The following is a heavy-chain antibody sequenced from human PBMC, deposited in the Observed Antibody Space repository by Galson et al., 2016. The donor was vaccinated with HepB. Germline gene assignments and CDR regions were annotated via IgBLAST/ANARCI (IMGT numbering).Heavy chain of an antibody. D-gene: IGHD3-9*01. J-gene: IGHJ4*02. CDR2: ISGSGHII. CDR1: GFSFANYA. CDR3: AKGGYFDTTGYSDY. V-gene: IGHV3-23*01. Sequence: LRLSCAASGFSFANYAMSWVRQTPGKGLEWVAAISGSGHIIYYADSVKGRFTVSRDNSERTLFLEMNSLRAEDTAAYYCAKGGYFDTTGYSDYWGQGTLVTASS.